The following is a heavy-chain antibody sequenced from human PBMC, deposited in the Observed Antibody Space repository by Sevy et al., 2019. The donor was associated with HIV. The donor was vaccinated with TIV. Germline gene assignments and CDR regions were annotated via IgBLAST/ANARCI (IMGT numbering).Heavy chain of an antibody. CDR1: GFTFSSYA. D-gene: IGHD6-6*01. V-gene: IGHV3-23*01. CDR3: AIIFEYSSSSPPDY. J-gene: IGHJ4*02. CDR2: ISGSGGST. Sequence: GGSLRLSCAASGFTFSSYAMSWVRQAPGKGLEWVSAISGSGGSTYYADSVKGRFTISRDNSKNTLYLQMNSLRAEDTAVYDCAIIFEYSSSSPPDYWGQGTLVTVSS.